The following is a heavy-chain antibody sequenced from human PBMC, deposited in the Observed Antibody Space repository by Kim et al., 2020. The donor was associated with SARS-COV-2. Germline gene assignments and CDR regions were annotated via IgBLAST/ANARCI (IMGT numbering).Heavy chain of an antibody. J-gene: IGHJ5*02. CDR2: IYYSGST. V-gene: IGHV4-39*01. CDR3: ARGLSKAYYYGSGSYQNWFDP. CDR1: GGSISSSSYY. D-gene: IGHD3-10*01. Sequence: SETLSLTCTVSGGSISSSSYYWGWIRQPPGKGLEWIGSIYYSGSTYYNPSLKSRVTISVDTSKNQFSLKLSSVTAADTAVYYCARGLSKAYYYGSGSYQNWFDPWGQGTLVTVSS.